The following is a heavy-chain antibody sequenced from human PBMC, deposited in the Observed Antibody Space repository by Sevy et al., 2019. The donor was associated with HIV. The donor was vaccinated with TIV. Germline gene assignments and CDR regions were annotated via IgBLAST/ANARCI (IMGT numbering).Heavy chain of an antibody. J-gene: IGHJ6*02. CDR1: GGSFSGYY. CDR2: INHSGST. Sequence: TETLSLTCAVYGGSFSGYYWSWIRQPPGKGLERIGEINHSGSTNYNPSLKSRVTISVDTSKNQFSLKLSSVTAADTAVYYCTRWWQQLVRSGMDVWGQGTTVLVSS. V-gene: IGHV4-34*01. CDR3: TRWWQQLVRSGMDV. D-gene: IGHD6-13*01.